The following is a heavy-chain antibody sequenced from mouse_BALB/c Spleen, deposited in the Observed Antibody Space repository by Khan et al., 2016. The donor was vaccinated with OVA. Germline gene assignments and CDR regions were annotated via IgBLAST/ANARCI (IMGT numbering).Heavy chain of an antibody. Sequence: VQLQQSGTELVRPGASVKLSCKTSGYIFTSYWIHWVKQRSGQGLEWIARIYPGTGNTYYSETFNGKASLTADKSSSTAYMHLSSLKSEDSAVYFCAREEALYYFDYWGQGTTLTVSS. CDR1: GYIFTSYW. D-gene: IGHD3-2*02. CDR2: IYPGTGNT. J-gene: IGHJ2*01. CDR3: AREEALYYFDY. V-gene: IGHV1S132*01.